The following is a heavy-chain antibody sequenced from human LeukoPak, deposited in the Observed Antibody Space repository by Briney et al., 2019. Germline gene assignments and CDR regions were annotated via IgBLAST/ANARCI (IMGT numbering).Heavy chain of an antibody. Sequence: PSETLSLTCAVSGGSISSGGYYWSWLRQHPGKGLEWIGYIYYSGSTYYNPSLKSRVTISVDTSKNQFSLKLSSVTAADTAVYYCAREFVRPHRGNWFDPWGQGTLVTVSS. CDR3: AREFVRPHRGNWFDP. J-gene: IGHJ5*02. CDR2: IYYSGST. D-gene: IGHD3-10*01. CDR1: GGSISSGGYY. V-gene: IGHV4-31*11.